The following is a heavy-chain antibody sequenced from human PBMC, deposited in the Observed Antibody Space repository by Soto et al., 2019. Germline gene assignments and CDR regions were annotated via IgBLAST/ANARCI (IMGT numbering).Heavy chain of an antibody. V-gene: IGHV3-23*01. CDR1: GFTLSSYA. Sequence: PGGSLRLSCAASGFTLSSYAMSWIRQAPGKGLERVSTISGSGGSTYYADSVRGRFTISRDKSENTLYLQMNSLRAEDTAVSYCAKDPGRSSGRYYWGQGTLVTVSS. J-gene: IGHJ4*02. D-gene: IGHD6-25*01. CDR3: AKDPGRSSGRYY. CDR2: ISGSGGST.